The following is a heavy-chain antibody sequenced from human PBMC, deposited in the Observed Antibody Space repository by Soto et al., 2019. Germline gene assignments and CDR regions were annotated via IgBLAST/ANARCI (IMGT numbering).Heavy chain of an antibody. CDR1: GYTSTNYY. CDR3: ASYYYHTSWPFDP. D-gene: IGHD3-22*01. Sequence: QVQLVQSGAEVKKPEASVRVSCKASGYTSTNYYIHWVRQAPGQGLEWMGMINPSGDSATYAQKFRDRITMTRDTSTSTVYMNLSSLRSDDTAVYYCASYYYHTSWPFDPWGQGTLVTVSS. CDR2: INPSGDSA. J-gene: IGHJ5*02. V-gene: IGHV1-46*01.